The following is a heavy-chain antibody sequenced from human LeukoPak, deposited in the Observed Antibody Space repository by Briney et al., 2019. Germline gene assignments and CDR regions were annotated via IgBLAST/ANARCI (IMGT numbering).Heavy chain of an antibody. D-gene: IGHD2-2*01. V-gene: IGHV3-30*02. CDR1: GFTFSSYG. Sequence: GGSLRLSCAASGFTFSSYGMHWVRQAPGKGLEWVAFIRYDGSNQCYADSVKGRFTISRDNSKNTLYLQMNSLRGEDTAVYYCAKEAQREAGYKVPYYFDYWGQGTLVTVSS. J-gene: IGHJ4*02. CDR2: IRYDGSNQ. CDR3: AKEAQREAGYKVPYYFDY.